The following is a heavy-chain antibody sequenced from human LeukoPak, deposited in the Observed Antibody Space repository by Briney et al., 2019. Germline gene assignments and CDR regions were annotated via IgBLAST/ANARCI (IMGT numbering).Heavy chain of an antibody. Sequence: GGSLRLSCVASGFTFTDHFMSWVRQAPGKGLEWVANITPDGSVKFYLDSVKGQFTISRDNAKNSVYLQMNSLRAEDTALYYCARAVDVADYWGQGTLVTVSS. CDR1: GFTFTDHF. CDR3: ARAVDVADY. D-gene: IGHD3-10*02. J-gene: IGHJ4*02. CDR2: ITPDGSVK. V-gene: IGHV3-7*01.